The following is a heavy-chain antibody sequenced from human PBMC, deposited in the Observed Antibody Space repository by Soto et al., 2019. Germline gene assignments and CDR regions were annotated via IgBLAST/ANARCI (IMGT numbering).Heavy chain of an antibody. CDR2: IIPIFGTA. CDR1: GGTFSSYA. D-gene: IGHD3-9*01. V-gene: IGHV1-69*13. Sequence: SVKVSCKASGGTFSSYAISWVRQAPGQGLEWMGGIIPIFGTANYAQKFQGRVTITADESTSTAYMELSSLRSEDTAVYYCARGIRYFDWFPPFDYWGQGTLVTSPQ. J-gene: IGHJ4*02. CDR3: ARGIRYFDWFPPFDY.